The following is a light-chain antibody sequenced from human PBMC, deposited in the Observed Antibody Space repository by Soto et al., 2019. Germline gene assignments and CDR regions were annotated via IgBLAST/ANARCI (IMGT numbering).Light chain of an antibody. Sequence: EIVMTLSPATLPTSLGEEATLSCTARQSVPYALAWYQQIPGRAPRLLIDRASARAPGIPAMFNASGAGTDFPLPISGLQPEDVAIYYCQQYSMWPPFIVGQGTKVDIK. CDR1: QSVPYA. CDR3: QQYSMWPPFI. CDR2: RAS. J-gene: IGKJ2*01. V-gene: IGKV3-15*01.